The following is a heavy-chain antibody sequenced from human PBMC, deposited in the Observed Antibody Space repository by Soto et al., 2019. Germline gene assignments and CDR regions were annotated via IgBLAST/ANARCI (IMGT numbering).Heavy chain of an antibody. J-gene: IGHJ4*02. D-gene: IGHD3-16*01. CDR2: ISWNSGSI. CDR3: EKDYFLGFGPLDS. Sequence: EVQLVESGGGLVQPGRSLRLSCAASGFTFDDYAMHWVRQAPGKGLEWVSGISWNSGSIGYADSVKGRFTISRDNAKNSLYLQINSLRAEDTALYYCEKDYFLGFGPLDSWGRGTLVPVSS. V-gene: IGHV3-9*01. CDR1: GFTFDDYA.